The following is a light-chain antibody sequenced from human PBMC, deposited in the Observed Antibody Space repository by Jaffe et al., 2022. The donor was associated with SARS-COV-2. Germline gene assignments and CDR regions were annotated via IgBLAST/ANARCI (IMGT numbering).Light chain of an antibody. J-gene: IGKJ2*01. CDR2: GAS. V-gene: IGKV1-39*01. Sequence: DIQMTQSPSSLSASIGDRVTITCRASQSISSSLNWYQQKPGEAPKILIYGASNLQSGAPSRFSGSGSGADFTLTISSLQPEDFATYYCQQTYSTVYTFGQGTKLEIK. CDR3: QQTYSTVYT. CDR1: QSISSS.